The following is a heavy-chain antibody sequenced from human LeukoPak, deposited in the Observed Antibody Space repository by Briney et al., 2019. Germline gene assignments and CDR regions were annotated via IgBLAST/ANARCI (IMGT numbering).Heavy chain of an antibody. J-gene: IGHJ4*02. CDR3: TTDLHSDVDSYGFFDY. CDR2: IKSKTDGGTT. V-gene: IGHV3-15*01. Sequence: PGGSLRLSCAASGFTFSDYYMSWVRQAPGKGLEWVGRIKSKTDGGTTDYAAPVKGRFTISRDDSKNTLYLQMNSLKTEDTAVYYCTTDLHSDVDSYGFFDYWGQGTLVTVSS. D-gene: IGHD5-18*01. CDR1: GFTFSDYY.